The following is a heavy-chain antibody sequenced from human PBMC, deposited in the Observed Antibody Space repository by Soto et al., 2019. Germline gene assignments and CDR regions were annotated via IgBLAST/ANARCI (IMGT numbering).Heavy chain of an antibody. CDR1: GGTFSSYA. Sequence: GASVKVSCKASGGTFSSYAISWVRQAPGQGLEWMGGIIPIFGTANYAQKFQGRVTITADESTSTAYRELSSLRSEDTAVYYCAGERVVLVPAAIGGYYYYGMAVWGQGTTVTVSS. J-gene: IGHJ6*02. V-gene: IGHV1-69*13. D-gene: IGHD2-2*01. CDR2: IIPIFGTA. CDR3: AGERVVLVPAAIGGYYYYGMAV.